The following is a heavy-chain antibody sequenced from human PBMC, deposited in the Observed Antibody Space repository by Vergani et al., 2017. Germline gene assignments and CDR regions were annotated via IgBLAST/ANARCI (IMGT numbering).Heavy chain of an antibody. CDR2: ISGSGGYT. D-gene: IGHD2-15*01. V-gene: IGHV3-23*01. CDR1: GFTFSSYA. CDR3: AKARDPNCKGGNCYSYYYGLDL. J-gene: IGHJ6*02. Sequence: EVQLLESGGGLVQPGGSLRLSCGASGFTFSSYAMTWVRQAPGKGLEWVSAISGSGGYTFYTDSVKGRFTISRDNSKETLYLQMNSLRVEDTAIYYCAKARDPNCKGGNCYSYYYGLDLWGQGTTVTVSS.